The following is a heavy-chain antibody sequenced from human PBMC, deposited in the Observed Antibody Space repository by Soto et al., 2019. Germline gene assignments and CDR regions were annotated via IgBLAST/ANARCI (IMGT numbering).Heavy chain of an antibody. J-gene: IGHJ4*02. V-gene: IGHV1-3*01. CDR2: INAGNGNT. CDR3: ARDHAYGIPGY. CDR1: GYTFNKYA. Sequence: ASVKVSCKASGYTFNKYAMQWVRQAPGQRLEWMGWINAGNGNTKYSQKFQGRVTITRDTSASTAYMELSSLRSEDTAVYYCARDHAYGIPGYWGQGTLVTVSS. D-gene: IGHD2-21*01.